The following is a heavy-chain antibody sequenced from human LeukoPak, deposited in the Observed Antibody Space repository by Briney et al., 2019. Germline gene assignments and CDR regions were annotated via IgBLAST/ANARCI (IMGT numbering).Heavy chain of an antibody. CDR2: INPNSGGT. J-gene: IGHJ6*03. V-gene: IGHV1-2*02. CDR1: GYTFTSYD. D-gene: IGHD6-19*01. CDR3: ARASVAGTGHYYYYMDV. Sequence: ASVKVSCKASGYTFTSYDINWVRQATGQGLEWMGWINPNSGGTNYAQKFQGRVTMTRDTSISTAYMELSRLRSDDTAVYYCARASVAGTGHYYYYMDVWGKGTTVTISS.